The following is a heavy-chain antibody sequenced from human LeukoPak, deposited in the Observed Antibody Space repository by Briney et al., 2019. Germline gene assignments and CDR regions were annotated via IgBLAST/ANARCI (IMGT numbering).Heavy chain of an antibody. CDR3: ARGEGYDSIDY. J-gene: IGHJ4*02. CDR1: GYTFTSYG. Sequence: ASVKVSCKASGYTFTSYGISWVRQAPGQGLEWMGWINPNSGGTNYAQKFQGMVTMTRDTSISTAYMELSRLRSDDTAVYYCARGEGYDSIDYWGQGTLVTVSS. D-gene: IGHD5-12*01. V-gene: IGHV1-2*02. CDR2: INPNSGGT.